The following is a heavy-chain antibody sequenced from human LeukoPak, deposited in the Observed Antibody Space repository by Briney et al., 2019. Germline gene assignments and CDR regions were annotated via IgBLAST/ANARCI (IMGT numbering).Heavy chain of an antibody. CDR3: ARGFYGSGSQFDY. Sequence: KTSQTLSLTCAVSGGSISSGDYPWSWIRQPPGKGLGWIGYIFHTGHTSYNPSLKSRVTISVDMSKNQLSLKLSSVTAADTAVYYCARGFYGSGSQFDYWGQGTLVTVSS. D-gene: IGHD3-10*01. CDR1: GGSISSGDYP. J-gene: IGHJ4*02. CDR2: IFHTGHT. V-gene: IGHV4-30-2*01.